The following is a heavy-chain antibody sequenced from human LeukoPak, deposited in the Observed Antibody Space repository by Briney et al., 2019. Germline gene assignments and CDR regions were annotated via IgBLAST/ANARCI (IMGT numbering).Heavy chain of an antibody. CDR1: GFTFSSYW. CDR2: IKQDGSEK. CDR3: ARSKGGYSYGSDY. D-gene: IGHD5-18*01. Sequence: GGSLRLSCAASGFTFSSYWMGWVRQAPGKGLEWVANIKQDGSEKYYVDSVKGRFTISRDNAKNSLYLQMNSLRAEDTAVYYCARSKGGYSYGSDYWGQGTLVTVSS. V-gene: IGHV3-7*01. J-gene: IGHJ4*02.